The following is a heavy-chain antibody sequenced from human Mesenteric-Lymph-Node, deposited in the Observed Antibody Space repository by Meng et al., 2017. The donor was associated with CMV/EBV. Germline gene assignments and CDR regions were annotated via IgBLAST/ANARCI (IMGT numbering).Heavy chain of an antibody. D-gene: IGHD3-3*01. Sequence: GESLKISCTTSGFTFSSYGIHWVRQAPGKGLEWVSFMRYDGSNEYYADSVKGRFTISRDNSKNTLYLQMNSLRAEDTAVYYCARYLYDFWSGWSGSFDYWGQGTLVTVSS. CDR1: GFTFSSYG. CDR3: ARYLYDFWSGWSGSFDY. V-gene: IGHV3-30*02. J-gene: IGHJ4*02. CDR2: MRYDGSNE.